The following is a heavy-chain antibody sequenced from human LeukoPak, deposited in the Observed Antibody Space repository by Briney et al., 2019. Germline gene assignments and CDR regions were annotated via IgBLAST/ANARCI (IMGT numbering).Heavy chain of an antibody. V-gene: IGHV3-23*01. J-gene: IGHJ4*02. D-gene: IGHD4-17*01. CDR3: ARDLAYGDFPYYFDY. CDR2: ISGSGGST. CDR1: GFTFSDYW. Sequence: HPGGSLRLSCAASGFTFSDYWMHWVRQAPGKGLEWVSAISGSGGSTYYADSVKGRFTISRDNSKNSLYLQMNSLRAEDTAVYYCARDLAYGDFPYYFDYWGQGTLVTVSS.